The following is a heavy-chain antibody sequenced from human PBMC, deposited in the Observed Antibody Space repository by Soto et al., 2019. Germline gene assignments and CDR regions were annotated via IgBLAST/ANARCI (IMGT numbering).Heavy chain of an antibody. J-gene: IGHJ4*02. Sequence: EVQLVKSGGGLVKPGGSLRLSCAASGITFIYAWMDWVRQAPGKRLEWVGRIKSQAGGGTIDYAAPVKGRFTISRDDSKNTVYLQMDSLKTEDTAVYYCTHVFSVAHPYSYFWGRGTLVTVSS. V-gene: IGHV3-15*07. CDR3: THVFSVAHPYSYF. CDR1: GITFIYAW. CDR2: IKSQAGGGTI. D-gene: IGHD3-3*01.